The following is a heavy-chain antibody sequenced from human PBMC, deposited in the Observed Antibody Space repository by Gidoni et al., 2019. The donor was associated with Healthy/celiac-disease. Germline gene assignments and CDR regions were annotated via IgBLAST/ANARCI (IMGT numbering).Heavy chain of an antibody. Sequence: EVQLLVSWGGLVQPGGSLRLSCAASGSTFSSYAMSWVRQAPGKGLEWVSAISGSGGSTYYADSVKGRFTISRDNSKNTLYLQMNSLRAEDTAVYYCAKDRRGYEGFDYWGQGTLVTVSS. V-gene: IGHV3-23*01. D-gene: IGHD5-12*01. CDR2: ISGSGGST. CDR1: GSTFSSYA. J-gene: IGHJ4*02. CDR3: AKDRRGYEGFDY.